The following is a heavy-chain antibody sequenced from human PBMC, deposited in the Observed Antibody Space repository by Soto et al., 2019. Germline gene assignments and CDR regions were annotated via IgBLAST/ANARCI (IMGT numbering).Heavy chain of an antibody. CDR2: ISAYNGNT. V-gene: IGHV1-18*01. J-gene: IGHJ3*02. Sequence: ASVKVSCKASGYTFTSYGISWVRQAPGQGLEWMGWISAYNGNTNYAQKLQGRVTMTTDTSTSTAYMELRSLRSDDTAVYYCARDPFSVVALNDAFDIWGQGTMVTVSS. CDR3: ARDPFSVVALNDAFDI. D-gene: IGHD2-15*01. CDR1: GYTFTSYG.